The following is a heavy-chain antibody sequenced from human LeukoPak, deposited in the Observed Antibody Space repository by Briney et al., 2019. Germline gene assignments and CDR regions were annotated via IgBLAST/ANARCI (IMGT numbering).Heavy chain of an antibody. CDR2: ISNSGSTK. J-gene: IGHJ3*02. Sequence: GGSLRLSCAASGFTFSDYYMSWIRQAPGKGLEWVSYISNSGSTKYYADSVKGRFTISRDNAKNSLYLQMNSLRAEDTAVYYCTRQPERSSGLYSDAFGIWGQGTMVTVSS. CDR3: TRQPERSSGLYSDAFGI. D-gene: IGHD6-19*01. V-gene: IGHV3-11*04. CDR1: GFTFSDYY.